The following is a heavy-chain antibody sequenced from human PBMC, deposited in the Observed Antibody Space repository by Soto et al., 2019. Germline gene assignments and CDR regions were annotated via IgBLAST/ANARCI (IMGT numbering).Heavy chain of an antibody. Sequence: QVQLVESGAEVKKPGASVKVSCKASGYTFTNYGISWVRQAPGQGLEWMGWISGYNGNTKYAQKFQGRVTMTTDTPTNTAYMDLRSLRSDDTAVYYCARDREYYYDSSGNYYYHYGMAVWGQGTTVTVS. CDR2: ISGYNGNT. D-gene: IGHD3-22*01. J-gene: IGHJ6*02. V-gene: IGHV1-18*04. CDR3: ARDREYYYDSSGNYYYHYGMAV. CDR1: GYTFTNYG.